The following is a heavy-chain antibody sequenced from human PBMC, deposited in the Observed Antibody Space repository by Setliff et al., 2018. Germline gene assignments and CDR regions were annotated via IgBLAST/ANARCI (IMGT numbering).Heavy chain of an antibody. Sequence: ASETLSLTCAVSGYSIGSGYYWGWIRQPPGKGLEWIGSIYYSGSTNYNPSLKSRVTISVDTSKNQFSLKLSSVTAADTAVYYCARSKPPTYYYDSSGYYPFDYWGQGTLVTVSS. D-gene: IGHD3-22*01. CDR3: ARSKPPTYYYDSSGYYPFDY. V-gene: IGHV4-38-2*01. CDR1: GYSIGSGYY. J-gene: IGHJ4*02. CDR2: IYYSGST.